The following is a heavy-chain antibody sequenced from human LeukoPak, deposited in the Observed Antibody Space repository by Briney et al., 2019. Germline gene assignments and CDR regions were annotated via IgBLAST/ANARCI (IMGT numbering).Heavy chain of an antibody. Sequence: ASVKVFCKASGYTFTSYYMHWVRQAPGQGLGWMGIINPSGGSTSYAQKFQGRVTMTRDTSTSTVYMELSSLRSEDTAVYYCARVYPPIQLWLGYYYYYMDVWGRGTTVTVSS. CDR2: INPSGGST. CDR1: GYTFTSYY. D-gene: IGHD5-18*01. J-gene: IGHJ6*03. CDR3: ARVYPPIQLWLGYYYYYMDV. V-gene: IGHV1-46*01.